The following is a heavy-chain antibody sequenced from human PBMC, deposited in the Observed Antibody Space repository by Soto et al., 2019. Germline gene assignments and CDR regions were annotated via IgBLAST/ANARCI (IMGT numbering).Heavy chain of an antibody. CDR3: ARKGDSGAFDI. CDR2: MNPNIGIA. V-gene: IGHV1-8*01. J-gene: IGHJ3*02. CDR1: GYTLTSYH. D-gene: IGHD2-21*02. Sequence: ASVKVSWKASGYTLTSYHINWVRQATGQGLEWMGRMNPNIGIAGYAQKFQGRATMTADNSTSTAYMELSSLRSEDTAVYYCARKGDSGAFDIWGQGTMVTVSS.